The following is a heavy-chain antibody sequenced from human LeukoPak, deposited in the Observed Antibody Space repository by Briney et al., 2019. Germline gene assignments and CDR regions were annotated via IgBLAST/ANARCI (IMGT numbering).Heavy chain of an antibody. CDR2: ISDSGGST. CDR3: AKDAGDSYH. J-gene: IGHJ5*02. V-gene: IGHV3-23*01. CDR1: GFTFSSYW. Sequence: GGSLRLSCAASGFTFSSYWMHWVRQAPGKGLVWVSTISDSGGSTYYADSIKGRFTISRDNSKNTLYLQMNSLRVEDTAVYYCAKDAGDSYHWGRGTLVTVSS.